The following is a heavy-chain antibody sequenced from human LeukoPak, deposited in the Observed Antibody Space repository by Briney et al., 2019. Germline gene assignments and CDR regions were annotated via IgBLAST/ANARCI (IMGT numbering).Heavy chain of an antibody. V-gene: IGHV3-30-3*01. CDR2: ISYDGSNK. CDR1: GFTFSSYA. D-gene: IGHD3-16*01. J-gene: IGHJ3*02. Sequence: GRSLRLSCAASGFTFSSYAMHWVRQAPGKGLEWVAVISYDGSNKYYADSVKGRFTISRDNSKNTLYLQMNSLRAEDTAVYYCARDDEGGAFDIWGQGTMVTVSS. CDR3: ARDDEGGAFDI.